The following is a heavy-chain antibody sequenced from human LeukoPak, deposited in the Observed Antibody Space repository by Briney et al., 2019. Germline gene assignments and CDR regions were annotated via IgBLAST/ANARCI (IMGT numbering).Heavy chain of an antibody. Sequence: GESLKISCKGSGYSFTSHWIGWVRQMPGKGLEWMGIIYPGDSDTRYSPSFQGQVTISADKSISTAYLQWSSLKASDTAMYYCARRLNYYDSSGAFDIWGQGTMVTVSS. CDR3: ARRLNYYDSSGAFDI. V-gene: IGHV5-51*01. CDR2: IYPGDSDT. CDR1: GYSFTSHW. D-gene: IGHD3-22*01. J-gene: IGHJ3*02.